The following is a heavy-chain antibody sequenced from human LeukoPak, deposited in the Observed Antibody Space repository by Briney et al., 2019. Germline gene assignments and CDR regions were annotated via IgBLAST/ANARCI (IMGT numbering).Heavy chain of an antibody. CDR3: AKDGGLLWFGELSWGAFDI. CDR2: ISWNSGSI. D-gene: IGHD3-10*01. V-gene: IGHV3-9*01. Sequence: GGSLRLSCAASGFTFDDYAMHWVRQAPGKGLEWVSGISWNSGSIGYADSVKGRFTISRDNAKNPLYLQMNSLRAEDTALYYCAKDGGLLWFGELSWGAFDIWGQGTMVTVSS. J-gene: IGHJ3*02. CDR1: GFTFDDYA.